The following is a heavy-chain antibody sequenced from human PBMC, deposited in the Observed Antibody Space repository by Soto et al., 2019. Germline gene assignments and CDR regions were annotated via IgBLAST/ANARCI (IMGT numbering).Heavy chain of an antibody. CDR2: MNPNSGNT. CDR3: ARRASSYCSSTSCPNWFDP. D-gene: IGHD2-2*01. V-gene: IGHV1-8*01. Sequence: LVKGSCKASGYTFTGYDINWVRKATGQGLEWMGWMNPNSGNTGYAQKFQGRVTTTRNTSISTAYMELSSLRSEDTAVYYCARRASSYCSSTSCPNWFDPWGQGTLVTVSS. J-gene: IGHJ5*02. CDR1: GYTFTGYD.